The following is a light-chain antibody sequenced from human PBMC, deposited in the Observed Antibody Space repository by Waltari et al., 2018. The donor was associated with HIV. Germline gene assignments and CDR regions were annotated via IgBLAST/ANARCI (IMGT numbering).Light chain of an antibody. CDR1: HDIRYD. V-gene: IGKV1-17*01. J-gene: IGKJ2*01. CDR2: STS. Sequence: DIQLPQSPSSLSASVGDRITITCRASHDIRYDLGWYQQKPGIPPRRLIYSTSTLQSGVSSRFSGSGSGTEFTLKISSLQPEDSATYYCLQHHDYPRTFGQGTKLEI. CDR3: LQHHDYPRT.